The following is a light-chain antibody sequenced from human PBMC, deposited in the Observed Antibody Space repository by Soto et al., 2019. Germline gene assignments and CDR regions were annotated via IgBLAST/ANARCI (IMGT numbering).Light chain of an antibody. CDR2: GAS. J-gene: IGKJ5*01. CDR3: QQYNNWPPIT. Sequence: EIVMTQSPATLSVSPGERATLSCRASQSVSSNLAWYQQKPGQAPRLLFYGASTMATGIPARFSGSGSGTEFTITISSLQSEDFAVYYCQQYNNWPPITFGQGTRLEIK. V-gene: IGKV3-15*01. CDR1: QSVSSN.